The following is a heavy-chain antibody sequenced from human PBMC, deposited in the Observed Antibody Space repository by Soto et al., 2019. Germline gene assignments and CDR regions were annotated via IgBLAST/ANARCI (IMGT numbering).Heavy chain of an antibody. V-gene: IGHV4-61*01. CDR2: IYYSGST. Sequence: PSETLSLTCTVSGGSVSSCSYYWGWIRQPPGKGLEWIGYIYYSGSTNYNPSLKSRVTISVDTSKNQFSLKLSSVTAADTAVYYCARERAHSGSYGMDVWGQGTTVTVSS. D-gene: IGHD1-26*01. CDR3: ARERAHSGSYGMDV. CDR1: GGSVSSCSYY. J-gene: IGHJ6*02.